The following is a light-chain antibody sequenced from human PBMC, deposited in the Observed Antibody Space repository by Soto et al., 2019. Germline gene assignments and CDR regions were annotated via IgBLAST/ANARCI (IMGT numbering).Light chain of an antibody. Sequence: EILLTQSPGTLSLSPGERATLSCRASQSVSSNLAWYQQKPGQAPRLLFYGASSRATGIPDRFIGSASGTDFTLTITRLEPEDFAVYYCQQFHISRTFGQGTKVDIK. CDR1: QSVSSN. CDR3: QQFHISRT. CDR2: GAS. V-gene: IGKV3-20*01. J-gene: IGKJ1*01.